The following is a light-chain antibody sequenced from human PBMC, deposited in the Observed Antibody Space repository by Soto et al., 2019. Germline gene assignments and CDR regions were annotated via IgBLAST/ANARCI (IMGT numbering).Light chain of an antibody. Sequence: EIVLTQSPATLSLSPGERAPISCRTSQSVGSSLAWYQQKPGQAPRLLISDASNRATGIPARFSGSGSGTDFTRTSSILEPEDFAVYYCQQRRNWPPGITVGQGTRLEIK. CDR3: QQRRNWPPGIT. V-gene: IGKV3-11*01. J-gene: IGKJ5*01. CDR2: DAS. CDR1: QSVGSS.